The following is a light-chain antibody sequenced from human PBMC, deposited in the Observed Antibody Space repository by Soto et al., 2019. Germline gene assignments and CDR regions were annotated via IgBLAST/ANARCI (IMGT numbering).Light chain of an antibody. V-gene: IGLV2-14*01. J-gene: IGLJ1*01. CDR2: EVT. Sequence: QSVLTQPASVSGSPGQSITISCTGTSGDIGSYNRVSWYQQHPGKAPKLIIYEVTDRPSGVSNRFSGSKSGNTASLTISGLQAEDDAEYCCSSYTYINTWPCVFCTGTKVTVL. CDR1: SGDIGSYNR. CDR3: SSYTYINTWPCV.